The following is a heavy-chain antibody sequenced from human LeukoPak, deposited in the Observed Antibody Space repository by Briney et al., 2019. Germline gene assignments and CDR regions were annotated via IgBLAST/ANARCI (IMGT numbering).Heavy chain of an antibody. J-gene: IGHJ4*02. CDR2: ISWNSGSI. D-gene: IGHD5-12*01. V-gene: IGHV3-9*01. Sequence: PGGSLRLTCAASGFTFDDYAMHWVRQAPGKGLEWVSGISWNSGSIGYADSVKGRFTISRDNAKNSLYLQMNSLTAEDTGVYYCARGEDIVTTGHFDYWGQGTLVTVSS. CDR1: GFTFDDYA. CDR3: ARGEDIVTTGHFDY.